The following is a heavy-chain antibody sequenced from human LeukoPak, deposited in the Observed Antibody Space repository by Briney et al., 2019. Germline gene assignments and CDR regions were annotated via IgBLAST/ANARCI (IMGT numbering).Heavy chain of an antibody. CDR3: AKGSTLGGDYYYFGMDV. V-gene: IGHV3-9*01. CDR2: ISWNSGSI. D-gene: IGHD1-26*01. Sequence: PGRSLRLSCAASGFTFDDYAMHWVRQAPGKGLEWVSGISWNSGSIGYADSVKGRFTISRDNAKNSLYLQMNSLRAEDTALYYCAKGSTLGGDYYYFGMDVWAQGTTVTVSS. J-gene: IGHJ6*02. CDR1: GFTFDDYA.